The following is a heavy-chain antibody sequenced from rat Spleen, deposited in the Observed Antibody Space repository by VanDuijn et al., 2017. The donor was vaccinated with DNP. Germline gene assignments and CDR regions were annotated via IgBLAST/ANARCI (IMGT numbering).Heavy chain of an antibody. V-gene: IGHV5S13*01. D-gene: IGHD1-2*01. CDR3: ARHEDYSSYIYGFAY. CDR2: ISTSGGST. Sequence: EVQVVESGGGLVQPGRSLKLSCTASGFSFRNYDMAWVRQAPTKGLEWVTSISTSGGSTYYRDSVKGRFTVSRDNAKNTQYLQMDSLRSEDTATYYCARHEDYSSYIYGFAYWGQGTLVTVSS. CDR1: GFSFRNYD. J-gene: IGHJ3*01.